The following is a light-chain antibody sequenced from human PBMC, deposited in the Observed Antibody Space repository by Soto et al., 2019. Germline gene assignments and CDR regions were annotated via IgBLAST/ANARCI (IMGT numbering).Light chain of an antibody. CDR1: QRISSW. J-gene: IGKJ1*01. CDR2: KAS. V-gene: IGKV1-5*03. CDR3: KQYKSYWT. Sequence: DIQMTQSPSTLSASVGDRVTITCRASQRISSWLAWYQQKPGKAPKVLIYKASSLESGVPSRFSGSGSGTEFTLTISSLQTDDFATYYCKQYKSYWTFGQGTKVEIK.